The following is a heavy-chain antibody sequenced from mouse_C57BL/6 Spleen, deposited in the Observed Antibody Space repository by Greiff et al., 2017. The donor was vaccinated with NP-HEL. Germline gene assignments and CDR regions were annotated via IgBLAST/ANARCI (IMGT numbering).Heavy chain of an antibody. Sequence: EVRLVESGGGLVKPGGSLKLSCAASGFTFSSYTMPWVRQTPEKRLEWVATISGGSGNTYYPDSVPGRFPISRANAKNTLYLQMSSLRAEDTAWYYCARHHCYGSSPWFAYWGQGTLGTVSA. J-gene: IGHJ3*01. CDR3: ARHHCYGSSPWFAY. V-gene: IGHV5-9*01. CDR1: GFTFSSYT. D-gene: IGHD1-1*01. CDR2: ISGGSGNT.